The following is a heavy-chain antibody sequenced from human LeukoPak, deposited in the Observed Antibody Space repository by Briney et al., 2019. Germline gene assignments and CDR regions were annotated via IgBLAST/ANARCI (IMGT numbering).Heavy chain of an antibody. CDR1: GGSISSGEYF. V-gene: IGHV4-30-4*01. CDR3: ARGDYNDFPYWFDP. D-gene: IGHD3-3*01. J-gene: IGHJ5*02. CDR2: IYHSGAT. Sequence: NPSQTLSLTCTVSGGSISSGEYFWRWIRQPPGKGLEWFGYIYHSGATYYSRPLKNRITISKDTSKNQFSLRLSSVTAADTAVYYCARGDYNDFPYWFDPWGQGTLVTVSS.